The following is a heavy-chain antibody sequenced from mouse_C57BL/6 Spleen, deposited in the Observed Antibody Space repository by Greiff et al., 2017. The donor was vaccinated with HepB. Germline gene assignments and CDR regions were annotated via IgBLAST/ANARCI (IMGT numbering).Heavy chain of an antibody. J-gene: IGHJ2*01. V-gene: IGHV1-62-2*01. CDR3: ARHEEGLYDGYYSYYFDY. CDR2: FYPGSGSI. CDR1: GYTFTEYT. Sequence: QVQLQQSGAELVKPGASVKLSCKASGYTFTEYTIHWVKQRSGQGLEWIGWFYPGSGSIKYNEKFKDKATLTADKSSSTVYMELSRLTSEDSAVYFCARHEEGLYDGYYSYYFDYWGQGTTLTVSS. D-gene: IGHD2-3*01.